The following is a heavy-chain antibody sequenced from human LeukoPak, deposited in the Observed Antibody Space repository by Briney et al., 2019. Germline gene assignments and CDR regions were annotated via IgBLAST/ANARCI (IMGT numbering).Heavy chain of an antibody. Sequence: ASVKVSCKASGYTFTGYYMHWVRQAPGQGLEWMGWINPNSGGTNYAQKFQGRVTMTRDTSISTAYMELSRLRSDDTAVYYCAIRGYSYGPSAFDVWGQGTMVTVSS. CDR3: AIRGYSYGPSAFDV. J-gene: IGHJ3*01. D-gene: IGHD5-18*01. V-gene: IGHV1-2*02. CDR2: INPNSGGT. CDR1: GYTFTGYY.